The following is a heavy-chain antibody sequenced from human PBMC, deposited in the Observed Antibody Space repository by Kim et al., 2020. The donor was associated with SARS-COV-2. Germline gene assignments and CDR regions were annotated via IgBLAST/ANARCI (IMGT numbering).Heavy chain of an antibody. V-gene: IGHV3-23*01. D-gene: IGHD4-17*01. J-gene: IGHJ6*02. CDR3: GYGDYQGHYYYYYGMDV. Sequence: VKGRFTISRDNSKNTLYLQMNSLRAEDTAVYYCGYGDYQGHYYYYYGMDVWGQGTTVTVSS.